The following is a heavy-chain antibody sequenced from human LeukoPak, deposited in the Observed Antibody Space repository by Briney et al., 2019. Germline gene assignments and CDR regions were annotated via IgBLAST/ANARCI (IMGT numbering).Heavy chain of an antibody. CDR2: IWDDGSNK. J-gene: IGHJ3*02. V-gene: IGHV3-33*01. CDR3: ARPHLGYCSGTSCSGAFDI. D-gene: IGHD2-2*01. CDR1: GFTFSSYG. Sequence: GGSLRLSCAASGFTFSSYGMHWVRQAPGKGLEWVAVIWDDGSNKYYADSVKGRFTISRDNSKNTLSLQMNSLRAEDTAVYYCARPHLGYCSGTSCSGAFDIWGQGTMVTVSS.